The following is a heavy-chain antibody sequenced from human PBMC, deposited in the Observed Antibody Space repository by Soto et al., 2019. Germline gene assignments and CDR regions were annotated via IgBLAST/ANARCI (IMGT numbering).Heavy chain of an antibody. J-gene: IGHJ5*02. CDR1: GCTISSGGYY. CDR3: ARLLDP. Sequence: PSETLSLTCAVSGCTISSGGYYWSWIRQQPGKGLEWIGYIYHSGSTYYNPSLKSRVTISIDRSKNQFSLKLSSVTAADTAVYYRARLLDPRGQGTVVTVAS. CDR2: IYHSGST. V-gene: IGHV4-30-2*01.